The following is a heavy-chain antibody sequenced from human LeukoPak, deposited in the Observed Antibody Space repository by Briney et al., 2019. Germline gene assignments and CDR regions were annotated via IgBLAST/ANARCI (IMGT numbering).Heavy chain of an antibody. D-gene: IGHD3-3*01. CDR1: GDSVSSNSAA. V-gene: IGHV6-1*01. CDR3: ARDRLRFLEWLLYWDYFDY. J-gene: IGHJ4*02. Sequence: SQTLSLTCAISGDSVSSNSAAWNWIRQSPSRGLEWLGRTYYRSKWYNDYAVSVKSRITISPDTSKNQFSLQLNSVTPEDTAVYYCARDRLRFLEWLLYWDYFDYWGQGTLVTVSS. CDR2: TYYRSKWYN.